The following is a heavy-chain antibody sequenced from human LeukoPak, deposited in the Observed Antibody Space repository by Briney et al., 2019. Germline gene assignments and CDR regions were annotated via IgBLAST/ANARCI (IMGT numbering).Heavy chain of an antibody. V-gene: IGHV3-74*01. D-gene: IGHD2-2*01. J-gene: IGHJ4*02. Sequence: GGSLRLSCAASAFIFSDYWMHWVRQAPGKGLMWVSRINYDGSSTTYADSVKGRFTISRDNTKNTLSLQMNSLRAEDTAVYYCAKAEYQLLIDYWGQGTLVTVSS. CDR2: INYDGSST. CDR1: AFIFSDYW. CDR3: AKAEYQLLIDY.